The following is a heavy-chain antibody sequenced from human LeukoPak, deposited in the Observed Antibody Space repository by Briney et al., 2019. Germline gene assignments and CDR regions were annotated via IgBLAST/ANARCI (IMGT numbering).Heavy chain of an antibody. CDR3: ATVPGGSSSGPFDY. CDR2: IIPILGIA. CDR1: GGTFSSYA. V-gene: IGHV1-69*04. Sequence: SVKVSCKASGGTFSSYAISLVRQAPGQGLEWMGRIIPILGIANYAQKFQGRVTITADKSTSTAYMELSSLRSEDTAVYYCATVPGGSSSGPFDYWGQGTLVTVSS. D-gene: IGHD6-6*01. J-gene: IGHJ4*02.